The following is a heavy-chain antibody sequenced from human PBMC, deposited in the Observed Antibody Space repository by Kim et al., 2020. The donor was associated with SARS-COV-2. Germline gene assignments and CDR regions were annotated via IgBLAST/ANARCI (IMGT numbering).Heavy chain of an antibody. D-gene: IGHD3-10*01. V-gene: IGHV1-46*01. CDR1: GYTFTSYY. CDR2: INPSGGST. CDR3: ARGEFTMVRGVIITDLVPDFDY. Sequence: ASVKVSCKASGYTFTSYYMHWVRQAPGQGLEWMGIINPSGGSTSYAQKFQGRVTMTRDTSTSTVYMELSSLRSEDTAVYYCARGEFTMVRGVIITDLVPDFDYCGQGTLVTISS. J-gene: IGHJ4*01.